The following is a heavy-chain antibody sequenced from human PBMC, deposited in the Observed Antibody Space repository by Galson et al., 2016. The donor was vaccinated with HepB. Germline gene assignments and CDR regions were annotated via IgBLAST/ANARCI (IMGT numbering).Heavy chain of an antibody. V-gene: IGHV5-51*01. Sequence: QSGAAVKKPGESLMISCKASGYSFGSQWIGWVRQTPGKGLEWMGIIYPGDSDTKYSPSFQGQVTISADKSKSTAYLQWSSLKASDTAIFYCATTTMTATAHAFDIWGQGTVVTVSS. CDR3: ATTTMTATAHAFDI. CDR2: IYPGDSDT. J-gene: IGHJ3*02. D-gene: IGHD4-17*01. CDR1: GYSFGSQW.